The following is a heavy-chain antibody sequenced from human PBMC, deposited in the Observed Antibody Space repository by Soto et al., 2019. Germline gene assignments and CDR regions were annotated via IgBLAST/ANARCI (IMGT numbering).Heavy chain of an antibody. CDR1: GGTFSSYA. J-gene: IGHJ6*02. CDR3: AREGSMVTGEQPYYYYGMDV. D-gene: IGHD5-18*01. V-gene: IGHV1-69*13. CDR2: IIPIFGTA. Sequence: ASVKVSCKASGGTFSSYAISWVRQAPGQGLEWMGGIIPIFGTANYAQKFQGRVTITADESTSTAYMELSSLRSEDTAVYYCAREGSMVTGEQPYYYYGMDVWGQGTTVTVSS.